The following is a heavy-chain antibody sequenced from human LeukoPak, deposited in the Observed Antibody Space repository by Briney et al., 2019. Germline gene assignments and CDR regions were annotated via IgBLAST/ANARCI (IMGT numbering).Heavy chain of an antibody. CDR2: IYYSGST. CDR1: GGSISSSNYY. D-gene: IGHD3-10*01. J-gene: IGHJ3*02. Sequence: PSETLSLACAVSGGSISSSNYYWGWIRQPPGKGLEWIGSIYYSGSTYYNPSLKSRVTISVDTSKNQFSLKLSSATAADTAVYYCARSPGPLVPAAFDIWGQGTMVTVSS. CDR3: ARSPGPLVPAAFDI. V-gene: IGHV4-39*01.